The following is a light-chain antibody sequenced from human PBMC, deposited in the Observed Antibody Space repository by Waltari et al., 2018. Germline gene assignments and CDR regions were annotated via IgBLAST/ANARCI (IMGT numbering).Light chain of an antibody. CDR2: NKPDSTI. J-gene: IGLJ3*02. CDR1: RDINVRFYK. Sequence: QAVLTQPASLSASPGASASLTCPLRRDINVRFYKIYWYQQRPGSPPQFLLKNKPDSTIQLVSGVPSRFSASKDTSANAFILLISGIQSEDEADYYCMILYNNAVVFGGGTNLTVL. V-gene: IGLV5-45*01. CDR3: MILYNNAVV.